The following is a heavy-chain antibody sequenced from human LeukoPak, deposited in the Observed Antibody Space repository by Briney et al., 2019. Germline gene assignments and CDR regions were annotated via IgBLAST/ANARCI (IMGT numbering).Heavy chain of an antibody. Sequence: SETLSLTCAVSGGSFSGYYWSWIRQPPGKGLEWIGEINHSGSTNYNPSLKSRVTISVDTSKNQFSLKLSSVTAADTAVYYCARGLGSSSWAFDYWGQGTLVTVSS. CDR2: INHSGST. D-gene: IGHD6-13*01. V-gene: IGHV4-34*01. CDR1: GGSFSGYY. J-gene: IGHJ4*02. CDR3: ARGLGSSSWAFDY.